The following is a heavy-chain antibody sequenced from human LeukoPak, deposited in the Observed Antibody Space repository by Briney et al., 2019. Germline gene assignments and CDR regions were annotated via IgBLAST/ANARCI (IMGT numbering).Heavy chain of an antibody. V-gene: IGHV3-33*01. D-gene: IGHD6-6*01. CDR2: IWCDGSNK. CDR1: GFTFSSYG. Sequence: GGSLRLSCAASGFTFSSYGMHWVRQAPGKGLEWVAVIWCDGSNKYYADSVKGRFTISRDNSKNTLYLQMNSLRAEDTAVYYCAVMGGEHLVHDYWGQGTLVTVSS. J-gene: IGHJ4*02. CDR3: AVMGGEHLVHDY.